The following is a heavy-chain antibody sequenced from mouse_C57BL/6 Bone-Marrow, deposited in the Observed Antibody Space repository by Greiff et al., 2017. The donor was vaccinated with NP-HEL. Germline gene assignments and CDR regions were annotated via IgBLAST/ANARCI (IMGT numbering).Heavy chain of an antibody. CDR2: IDPSDSYT. CDR1: GHTFTSYW. CDR3: ARWRSYYFDY. V-gene: IGHV1-50*01. J-gene: IGHJ2*01. Sequence: QVQLKQSGAELVKPGASVKLSCKASGHTFTSYWMQWVKQRPGQGLEWIGEIDPSDSYTNYNQKFKGKATLTVDTSSSTAYMQLSSLTSEDSAVYYCARWRSYYFDYWGQGTTLTVSS.